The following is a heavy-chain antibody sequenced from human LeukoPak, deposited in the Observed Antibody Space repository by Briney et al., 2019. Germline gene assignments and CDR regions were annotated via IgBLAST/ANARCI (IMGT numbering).Heavy chain of an antibody. J-gene: IGHJ3*02. Sequence: PSVTLSLTCTVSGGSISSSSYYWGWIRQPPGKGLEWIGSIYYSGSTYYNPSLKSRVTISVDTSKNQFSLKLSSVTAADTAVYYCASGDYDSSGYPDAFDIWGQGTMVTVSS. D-gene: IGHD3-22*01. V-gene: IGHV4-39*01. CDR1: GGSISSSSYY. CDR2: IYYSGST. CDR3: ASGDYDSSGYPDAFDI.